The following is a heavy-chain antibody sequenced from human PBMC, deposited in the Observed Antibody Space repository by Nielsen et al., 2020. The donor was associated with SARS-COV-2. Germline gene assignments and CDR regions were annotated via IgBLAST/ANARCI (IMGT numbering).Heavy chain of an antibody. D-gene: IGHD7-27*01. CDR2: LFSNGAAA. Sequence: GGSLRLSCAASGFTFSKYAMSWVRQSPGKGLEWVSGLFSNGAAAWYAESVKGRFTISRDNSKNTLYLQLNSLRAEDTAIYYCAKDETTSGVNFFHYWGQGALVTVSS. CDR1: GFTFSKYA. V-gene: IGHV3-23*01. J-gene: IGHJ4*02. CDR3: AKDETTSGVNFFHY.